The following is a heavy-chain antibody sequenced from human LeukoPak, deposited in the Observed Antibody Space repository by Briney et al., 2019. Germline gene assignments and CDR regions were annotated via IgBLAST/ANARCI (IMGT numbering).Heavy chain of an antibody. CDR1: GGSISSSNYY. J-gene: IGHJ4*02. V-gene: IGHV4-39*01. Sequence: SETLSLTCTVSGGSISSSNYYWGWIRQPPGRGLEWIGSIYYSGSTYYNPSLKSRVTISVDTSKNQFSLKLSSVTAADTTVYYCASQTGYSYGSLYYFDYWGQGTLVTVSS. CDR2: IYYSGST. D-gene: IGHD5-18*01. CDR3: ASQTGYSYGSLYYFDY.